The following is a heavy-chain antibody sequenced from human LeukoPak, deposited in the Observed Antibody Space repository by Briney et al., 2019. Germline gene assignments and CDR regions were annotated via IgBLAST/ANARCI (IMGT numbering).Heavy chain of an antibody. V-gene: IGHV4-30-4*01. CDR3: VRAHYDSSGSITSPWFDP. J-gene: IGHJ5*02. Sequence: SETLSLTCTVSGGSISSGDYYWSWIRQPPGKGLEWIGYIYYSGSTYYNPSLKSRVTISVDTSKNQFSLKLSSVTAADTAVYYCVRAHYDSSGSITSPWFDPWGQGTLVTVSS. CDR1: GGSISSGDYY. CDR2: IYYSGST. D-gene: IGHD3-22*01.